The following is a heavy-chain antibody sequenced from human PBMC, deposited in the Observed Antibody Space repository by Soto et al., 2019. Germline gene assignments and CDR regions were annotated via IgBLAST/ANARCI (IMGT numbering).Heavy chain of an antibody. V-gene: IGHV4-59*01. CDR1: GGSISSYY. CDR3: ARYQGPRLRFLEWFRPLDV. CDR2: LYYSGST. J-gene: IGHJ6*04. Sequence: SETLSLTCTVSGGSISSYYWTWIRQPPGKGLEWIGYLYYSGSTNYNPSLKSRVTISADTSKNQFSLNLSSVTAADTAVYYCARYQGPRLRFLEWFRPLDVWGKGTTVTVSS. D-gene: IGHD3-3*01.